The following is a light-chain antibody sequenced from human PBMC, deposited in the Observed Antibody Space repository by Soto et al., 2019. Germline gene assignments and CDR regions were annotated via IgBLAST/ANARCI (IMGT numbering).Light chain of an antibody. Sequence: DIVLTQHPATMSLSPGERATLSCRASQSVSSYLAWYQQKPGQAPRLLIYDASNRATGIPARFSGSGSGTDFTLTISSLEHEDFAVYYCQHRSNWPITFGQGTRLE. CDR1: QSVSSY. CDR3: QHRSNWPIT. V-gene: IGKV3-11*01. CDR2: DAS. J-gene: IGKJ5*01.